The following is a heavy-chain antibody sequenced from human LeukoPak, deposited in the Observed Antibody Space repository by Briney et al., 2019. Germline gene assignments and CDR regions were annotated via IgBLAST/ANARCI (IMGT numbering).Heavy chain of an antibody. J-gene: IGHJ4*02. Sequence: PGGSLRLSCVASEFTFMTSWMSWVRQAPGKGLEWVANIKQDGSEKYYVDSVKGRFTISRDNAKNSLFLEMNSLRVDDTAVYYCARAGGLGDGYNYGYWGQGTLVTVSS. D-gene: IGHD5-24*01. CDR2: IKQDGSEK. CDR1: EFTFMTSW. CDR3: ARAGGLGDGYNYGY. V-gene: IGHV3-7*01.